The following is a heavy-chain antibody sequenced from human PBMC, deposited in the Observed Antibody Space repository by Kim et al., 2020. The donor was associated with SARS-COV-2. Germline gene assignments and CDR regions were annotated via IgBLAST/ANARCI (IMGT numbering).Heavy chain of an antibody. CDR2: ISRDTIAT. J-gene: IGHJ4*02. CDR1: GFTFNIFA. V-gene: IGHV3-30*03. D-gene: IGHD5-18*01. Sequence: GGSLRLSCAASGFTFNIFAMHWVRQAPGKGLEWVSSISRDTIATYYADSVKGRFIVSRDDSTNMLYLQLNNLRAEDSAVYYCVRDSYRYDSWGRGTLVT. CDR3: VRDSYRYDS.